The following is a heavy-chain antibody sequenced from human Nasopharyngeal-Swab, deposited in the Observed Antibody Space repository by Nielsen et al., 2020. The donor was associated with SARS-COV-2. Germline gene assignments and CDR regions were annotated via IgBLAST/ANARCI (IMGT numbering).Heavy chain of an antibody. D-gene: IGHD3-10*01. J-gene: IGHJ6*02. V-gene: IGHV3-48*03. CDR3: ARGITMIRGATRYYYGMDV. CDR2: MSRSGGTI. Sequence: VRQAPGKGLEWVSYMSRSGGTIYYADSVKGRFTISRDNAQDSLSLQMNNLRAEDTAVYYCARGITMIRGATRYYYGMDVWGQGTTVTVSS.